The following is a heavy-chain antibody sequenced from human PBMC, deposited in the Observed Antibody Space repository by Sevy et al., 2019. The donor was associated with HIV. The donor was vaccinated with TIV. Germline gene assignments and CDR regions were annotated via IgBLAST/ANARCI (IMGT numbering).Heavy chain of an antibody. J-gene: IGHJ4*02. CDR1: GFTFSSYA. D-gene: IGHD6-19*01. V-gene: IGHV3-23*01. CDR3: TKDQEGRRAVAGSFDY. Sequence: GGSLRLSCAASGFTFSSYAMSWVRQAPGKGLEWVSAISGSGGSTYYADSVKGRFTISRDNSKNTLYLQMNSLRAEDTAVYYCTKDQEGRRAVAGSFDYWGQGTLVTVSS. CDR2: ISGSGGST.